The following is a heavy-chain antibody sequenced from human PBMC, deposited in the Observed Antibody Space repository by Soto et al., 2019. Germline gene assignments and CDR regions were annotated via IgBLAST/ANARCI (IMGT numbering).Heavy chain of an antibody. CDR3: VRWDSGNPEN. CDR2: TKNKAQRYTT. J-gene: IGHJ4*02. Sequence: EVQLVESGGGLVQPGGSLRLSGVVSGFTLSDHYIDWVRQAPVKGLEWVGRTKNKAQRYTTEYAASVKGRFTISRDDSEKSVYLQMNGLKTEDTAVYYCVRWDSGNPENWGQGTLVTVSS. V-gene: IGHV3-72*01. CDR1: GFTLSDHY. D-gene: IGHD1-26*01.